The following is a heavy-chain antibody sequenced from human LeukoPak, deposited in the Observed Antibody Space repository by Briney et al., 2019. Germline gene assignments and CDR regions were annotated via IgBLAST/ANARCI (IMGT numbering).Heavy chain of an antibody. Sequence: SETLSLTCTVSGSSISSGYYWGWIRQPPGKGLEWIGSIYYSGSTYYNPSLKSRVTISVDTSKNQFSLKLSSVTAADTAVYYCARRTAMVRLSVYYFDYWGQGTLVTVSS. V-gene: IGHV4-38-2*02. CDR1: GSSISSGYY. D-gene: IGHD5-18*01. CDR3: ARRTAMVRLSVYYFDY. J-gene: IGHJ4*02. CDR2: IYYSGST.